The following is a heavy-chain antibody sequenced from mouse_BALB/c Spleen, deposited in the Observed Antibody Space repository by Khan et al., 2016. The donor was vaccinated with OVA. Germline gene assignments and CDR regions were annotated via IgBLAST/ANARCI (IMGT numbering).Heavy chain of an antibody. J-gene: IGHJ3*01. CDR1: GYTFTDYY. CDR3: ARRSYFGYTVAN. Sequence: QVQLQQSGAELARPGASVKLSCKASGYTFTDYYINWVKQRTGQGLEWIGEISPGSGDTYYNEKFKGKATLTADKSSTTAYMQLSSLTSEASAVYFWARRSYFGYTVANWGQGTLVTVSA. D-gene: IGHD1-2*01. CDR2: ISPGSGDT. V-gene: IGHV1-77*01.